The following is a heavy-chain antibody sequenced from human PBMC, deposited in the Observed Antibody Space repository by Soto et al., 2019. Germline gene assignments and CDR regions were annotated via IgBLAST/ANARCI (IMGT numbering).Heavy chain of an antibody. CDR1: GYTFTNYD. V-gene: IGHV1-18*01. CDR2: ISVYNGHT. J-gene: IGHJ5*02. Sequence: QVQLVQSGAEVKKPGASVKVSCKTSGYTFTNYDIAWLRQAPGQGLEWMGWISVYNGHTNYAKNLQGRIIITTDTSTCTAYMDLMMLRTDDTAVYFCARGDAVVVPARFDPWCQGTLVTVSS. CDR3: ARGDAVVVPARFDP. D-gene: IGHD2-21*01.